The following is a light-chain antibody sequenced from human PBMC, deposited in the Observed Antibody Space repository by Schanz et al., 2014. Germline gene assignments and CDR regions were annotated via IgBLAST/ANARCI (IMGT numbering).Light chain of an antibody. CDR1: SSPLGSNT. CDR2: INN. Sequence: QSVLTQPPSASGTPGQRVTISCSLRSSPLGSNTVPFSPPLPCPAPKLLIFINNQRPSGVPDRFSGSKSGTSASLAISGLQSEDEADYYCAAWDDSLNGQVFGGGTKLTVL. CDR3: AAWDDSLNGQV. J-gene: IGLJ3*02. V-gene: IGLV1-44*01.